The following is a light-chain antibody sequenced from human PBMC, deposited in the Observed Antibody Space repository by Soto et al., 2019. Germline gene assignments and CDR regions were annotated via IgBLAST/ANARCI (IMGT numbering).Light chain of an antibody. Sequence: NFMLTQPHSVSESPGKTVTISCTRNSGSITSTYVQWYQQRPGRSPTSVIYLDNQRPSGVPDRFSGSIDRSSNSASLTISGLRAEDEAHYYCQSSDSTSWVFGGGTKSPS. CDR3: QSSDSTSWV. CDR2: LDN. J-gene: IGLJ3*02. V-gene: IGLV6-57*01. CDR1: SGSITSTY.